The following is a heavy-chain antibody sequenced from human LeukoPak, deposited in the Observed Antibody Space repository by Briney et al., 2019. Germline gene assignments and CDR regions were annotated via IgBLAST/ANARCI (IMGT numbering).Heavy chain of an antibody. Sequence: SETLSLTCTVSGGSISSYYWSWIRQPAGKGLEWIGRIYASGSTNYNPSLKSRVTMSVDTSKNQFSLKLSSVTAADTAVYYCARERSSGWYLNGAFDIWGQGTMVTVSS. CDR2: IYASGST. J-gene: IGHJ3*02. CDR1: GGSISSYY. D-gene: IGHD6-19*01. V-gene: IGHV4-4*07. CDR3: ARERSSGWYLNGAFDI.